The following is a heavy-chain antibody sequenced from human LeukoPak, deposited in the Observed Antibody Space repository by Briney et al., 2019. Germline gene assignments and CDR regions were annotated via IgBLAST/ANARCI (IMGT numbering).Heavy chain of an antibody. V-gene: IGHV3-74*01. CDR3: ARGGDYGDYDLDY. CDR2: IYGDGSFT. J-gene: IGHJ4*02. CDR1: GFTFSNFW. Sequence: GGSLRLSCAASGFTFSNFWMHWVRQAPGKGLVWVALIYGDGSFTRYADSVKGRFTISRDNAKNTLYLQMNSLRAEDTAVYYCARGGDYGDYDLDYWGQGTLVTVSS. D-gene: IGHD4-17*01.